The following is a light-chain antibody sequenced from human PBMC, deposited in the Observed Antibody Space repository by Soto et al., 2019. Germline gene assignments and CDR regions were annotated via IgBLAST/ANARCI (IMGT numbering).Light chain of an antibody. CDR2: EVS. Sequence: QSALTQPPSASGSPGQSVAISCTGTSSAVGGYNSVSWYQQHPGKAPKLMIYEVSNRPSGVSNRFSGSRSGNTASLTISGLQADDEADYYCSSYTSSNTLGVFGTGTKVTVL. CDR1: SSAVGGYNS. CDR3: SSYTSSNTLGV. V-gene: IGLV2-14*01. J-gene: IGLJ1*01.